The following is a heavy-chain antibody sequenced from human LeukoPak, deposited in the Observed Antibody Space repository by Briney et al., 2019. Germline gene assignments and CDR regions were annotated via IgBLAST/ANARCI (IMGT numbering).Heavy chain of an antibody. CDR1: GYTFTRYG. CDR2: ISAYNGNT. CDR3: ARDGYYDSSGYYTDAFDI. D-gene: IGHD3-22*01. J-gene: IGHJ3*02. Sequence: ASVKVSCKASGYTFTRYGISWVRQAPGQGLEWMGWISAYNGNTNYAQKLQGRVTMTTDTSTSTAYMELRSLRSDATAVYYCARDGYYDSSGYYTDAFDIWGQGTMVTVSS. V-gene: IGHV1-18*01.